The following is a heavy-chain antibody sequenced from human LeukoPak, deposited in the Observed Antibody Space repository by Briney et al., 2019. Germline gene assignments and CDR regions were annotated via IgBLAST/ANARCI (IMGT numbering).Heavy chain of an antibody. Sequence: GESLKISCKGSEYSFTNYWIGWVRQTPRKGLEWMGFIYPGDSDTTYSPSFQGQVTISADKSISTAYLQWSSLKASDTAMYYCARRGGYNYGYFDYWGQGTQVTVSS. CDR3: ARRGGYNYGYFDY. J-gene: IGHJ4*02. CDR1: EYSFTNYW. D-gene: IGHD5-18*01. CDR2: IYPGDSDT. V-gene: IGHV5-51*01.